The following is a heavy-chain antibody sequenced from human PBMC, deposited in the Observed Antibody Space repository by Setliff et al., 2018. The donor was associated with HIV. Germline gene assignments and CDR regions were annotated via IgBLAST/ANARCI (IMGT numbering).Heavy chain of an antibody. CDR1: GYTFTSYY. V-gene: IGHV1-46*01. CDR3: ARDRVRITIFGANDASDI. CDR2: INPSGGSS. D-gene: IGHD3-3*01. Sequence: ASVKVSCKASGYTFTSYYMNWVRQAPGQGLEWMGIINPSGGSSTYAQKFQGRVAMTRDTSTSTVYMELSSLRSEDTAVYYCARDRVRITIFGANDASDIWGQGTRVTVS. J-gene: IGHJ3*02.